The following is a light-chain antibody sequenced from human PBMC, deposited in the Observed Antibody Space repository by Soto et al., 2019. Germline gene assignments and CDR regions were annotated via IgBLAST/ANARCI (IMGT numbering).Light chain of an antibody. CDR3: AAWDDSLSGWV. J-gene: IGLJ3*02. CDR1: SSNIGSNY. CDR2: RNN. V-gene: IGLV1-47*01. Sequence: QSVLTQSPSASGTPGQRVTISCSGSSSNIGSNYVYWYQQLPGTAPKLLIYRNNQRPSGVPDRFSGSKSGTSASLAISGLRSEDDADYYCAAWDDSLSGWVFGGGTKLTVL.